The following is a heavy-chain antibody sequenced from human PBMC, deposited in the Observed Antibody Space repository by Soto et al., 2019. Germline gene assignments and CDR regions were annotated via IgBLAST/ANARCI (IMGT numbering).Heavy chain of an antibody. D-gene: IGHD5-18*01. V-gene: IGHV4-30-4*01. Sequence: QVQLQESGPGLVKPSQTLSLTCTGSGGSITSGGYFWSWIRQPPGKGLEWIGHIYNSGTTYNNPSLKSRVTMSVGTSMNQFSPKLGSVTAGDTAVYYCTRGPSVDTVDSWGQGALVTVSS. J-gene: IGHJ4*02. CDR3: TRGPSVDTVDS. CDR1: GGSITSGGYF. CDR2: IYNSGTT.